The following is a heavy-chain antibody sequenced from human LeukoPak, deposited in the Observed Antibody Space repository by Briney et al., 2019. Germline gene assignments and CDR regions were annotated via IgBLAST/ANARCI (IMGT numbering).Heavy chain of an antibody. V-gene: IGHV4-59*12. CDR3: ASSARSGSLPFDY. D-gene: IGHD3-10*01. Sequence: SETLSLTCTVSGGSISSYYWSWIRQPPGKGLEWIGYIYYSGSTNYNPSLKSRVTISVDTSKNQFSLKLSSVTAADTAVYYCASSARSGSLPFDYWGQGTLVTVSS. CDR1: GGSISSYY. J-gene: IGHJ4*02. CDR2: IYYSGST.